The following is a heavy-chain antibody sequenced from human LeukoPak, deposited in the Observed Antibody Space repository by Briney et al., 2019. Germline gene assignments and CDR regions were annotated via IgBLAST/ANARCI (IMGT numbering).Heavy chain of an antibody. J-gene: IGHJ4*02. D-gene: IGHD3-16*02. V-gene: IGHV3-21*01. CDR1: GFTFSSYS. CDR3: ARSSGTTSPMITFGGVIVHYYFDY. CDR2: ISSSSSYI. Sequence: GGSLRLSCAASGFTFSSYSMNWVRQAPGKGLEWVSSISSSSSYIYYADSVKGRFTIPRDNAKNSLYLQMNSLRAEDTAVYYCARSSGTTSPMITFGGVIVHYYFDYWGQGTLVTVSS.